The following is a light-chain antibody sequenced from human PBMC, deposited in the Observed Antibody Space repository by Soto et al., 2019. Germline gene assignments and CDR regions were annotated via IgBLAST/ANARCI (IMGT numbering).Light chain of an antibody. J-gene: IGLJ3*02. Sequence: QSALTPPASVSGSPGQSITISCTGTSSDVGGYNYVSWYQQYPGKAPKLMIYDVSNRPSGVSNRFSGSKSGNKASLTISGLQAEDEADYYCSSYTSSSTVVVLGGGTKVTVL. CDR3: SSYTSSSTVVV. V-gene: IGLV2-14*01. CDR1: SSDVGGYNY. CDR2: DVS.